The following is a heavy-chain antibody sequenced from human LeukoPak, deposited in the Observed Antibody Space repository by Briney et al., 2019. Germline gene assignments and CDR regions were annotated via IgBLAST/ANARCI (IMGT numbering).Heavy chain of an antibody. CDR3: ARGYGDSIHFDY. CDR2: IKRDGSEK. V-gene: IGHV3-7*04. D-gene: IGHD4-17*01. Sequence: GGSLRLSCAASGFTFSSYWMSWVRQAPGKRLEWVANIKRDGSEKYYVDSVKGRFTISRDNAKNSLYLQMNSLRAEEAAVYYCARGYGDSIHFDYWGQGTLVTVSS. J-gene: IGHJ4*02. CDR1: GFTFSSYW.